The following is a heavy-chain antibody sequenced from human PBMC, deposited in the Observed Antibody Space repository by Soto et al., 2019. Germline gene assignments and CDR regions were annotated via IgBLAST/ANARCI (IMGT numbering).Heavy chain of an antibody. Sequence: ASVKVSCKASGYTFTSYDINWVRQATGQGLEWMGWMNPNSGNTGYAQKFQGRVTMTRNTSISTAYMELSSLRSEDTAVYYCARTYCSGGSCPDYYYYMDVWGKGTTVTVSS. CDR3: ARTYCSGGSCPDYYYYMDV. CDR2: MNPNSGNT. V-gene: IGHV1-8*01. D-gene: IGHD2-15*01. J-gene: IGHJ6*03. CDR1: GYTFTSYD.